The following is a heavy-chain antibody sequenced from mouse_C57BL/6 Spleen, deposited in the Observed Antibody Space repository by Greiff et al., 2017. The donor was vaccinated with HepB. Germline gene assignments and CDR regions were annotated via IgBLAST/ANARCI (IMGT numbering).Heavy chain of an antibody. J-gene: IGHJ4*01. CDR3: ARDRGFSSGYLYYYAMDY. Sequence: EVMLVESGGGLVKPGGSLKLSCAASGFTFSSYAMSWVRQTPEKRLEWVATISDGGSYTYYPDNVKGRFTISRDNAKNNLYLQMSHLKSEDTAMYYCARDRGFSSGYLYYYAMDYWGQGTSVTVSS. CDR2: ISDGGSYT. CDR1: GFTFSSYA. D-gene: IGHD3-2*02. V-gene: IGHV5-4*01.